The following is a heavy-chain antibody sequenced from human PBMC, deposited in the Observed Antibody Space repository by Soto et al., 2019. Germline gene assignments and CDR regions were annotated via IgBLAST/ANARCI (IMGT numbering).Heavy chain of an antibody. CDR1: GFICSSYD. CDR3: AKATATGGGAFEI. Sequence: GGSLRLSXAVSGFICSSYDMSWVRQAPGKGLEWVSTILVGGSTHYEDSVTGRFTISRDTSKNTVYLQMNSLTGGDTAVYYCAKATATGGGAFEIYGQGTMVTVSS. V-gene: IGHV3-23*01. D-gene: IGHD2-8*02. J-gene: IGHJ3*02. CDR2: ILVGGST.